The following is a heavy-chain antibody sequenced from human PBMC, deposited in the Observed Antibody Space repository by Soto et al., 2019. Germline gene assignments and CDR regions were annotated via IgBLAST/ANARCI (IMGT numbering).Heavy chain of an antibody. D-gene: IGHD3-3*01. CDR2: ISAYNGNT. CDR3: ARGRRDFWSGSIYYYMDV. Sequence: ASVKVSCKASGYTFTSYGISWVRQAPGQGLEWMGWISAYNGNTNYAQKLQGRVTMTTDTSTSTAYMELSSLRSEDTAVYYCARGRRDFWSGSIYYYMDVWGKGTTVTVSS. V-gene: IGHV1-18*01. J-gene: IGHJ6*03. CDR1: GYTFTSYG.